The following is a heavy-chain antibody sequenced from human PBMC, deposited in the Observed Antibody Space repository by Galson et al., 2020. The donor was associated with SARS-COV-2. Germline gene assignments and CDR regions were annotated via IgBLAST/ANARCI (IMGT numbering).Heavy chain of an antibody. CDR1: GYTFTSYA. V-gene: IGHV1-3*01. J-gene: IGHJ4*02. CDR2: INAGNGNT. D-gene: IGHD1-26*01. Sequence: ASVKVSCKASGYTFTSYAMHWVRQAPGQRLEWMGWINAGNGNTKYSQKFQGRVTITRDTSASTAYMELSSLRSEDTAVYYCARDLEVGATRGECVYWGQGTLVTVSS. CDR3: ARDLEVGATRGECVY.